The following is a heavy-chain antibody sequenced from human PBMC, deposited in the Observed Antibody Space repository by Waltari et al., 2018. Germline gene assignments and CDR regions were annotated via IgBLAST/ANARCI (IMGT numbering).Heavy chain of an antibody. J-gene: IGHJ4*02. D-gene: IGHD3-16*02. CDR2: DDPEEGEK. V-gene: IGHV1-69-2*01. CDR1: GYTFTDYY. CDR3: ATGKEGLTGRSYPTPLDY. Sequence: EVQLVQSGAEVKKPGATVKISCKVSGYTFTDYYMHWVQQAPGKGLEWMGLDDPEEGEKIYAEKFQGRVTITADTSTDTAYMELSSLGSEDTAVYYCATGKEGLTGRSYPTPLDYWGQGTLVTVSS.